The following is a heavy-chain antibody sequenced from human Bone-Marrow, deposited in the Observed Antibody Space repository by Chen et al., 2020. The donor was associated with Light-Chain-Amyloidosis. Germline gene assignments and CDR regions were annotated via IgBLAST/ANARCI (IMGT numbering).Heavy chain of an antibody. D-gene: IGHD3-10*01. V-gene: IGHV1-3*01. J-gene: IGHJ4*02. CDR2: INAGNGNT. Sequence: QVQHVQSGAEVKMPGASVQVSCKASGYSFPNYALHWVRQAPGQRLEWMRWINAGNGNTKYSQKIQGRVNITRETSASIAYMELSSLRSEDTAVYCSARDRFYGSGSYYIFDYWGQGTLVTVSS. CDR3: ARDRFYGSGSYYIFDY. CDR1: GYSFPNYA.